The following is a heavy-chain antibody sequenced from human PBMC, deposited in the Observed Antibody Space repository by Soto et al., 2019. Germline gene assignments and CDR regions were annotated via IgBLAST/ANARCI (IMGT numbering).Heavy chain of an antibody. D-gene: IGHD3-16*02. J-gene: IGHJ4*02. V-gene: IGHV1-69*12. CDR3: ARESKEELVRLGELSLSGYFDY. Sequence: QVQLVQSGAEVKKPGSSVKVSCKASGGTFSSYAISWVRQAPGQGLEWMGGIIPIFGTANYAQKFQGRVTITADESASTAYMELSSLRSEDTAVYYCARESKEELVRLGELSLSGYFDYWGQGTLVTVSS. CDR1: GGTFSSYA. CDR2: IIPIFGTA.